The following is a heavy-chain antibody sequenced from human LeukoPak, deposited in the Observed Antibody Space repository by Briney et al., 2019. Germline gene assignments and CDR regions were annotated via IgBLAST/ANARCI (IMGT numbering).Heavy chain of an antibody. CDR1: GYTLTELS. CDR2: IIPIFGTA. Sequence: VASVKVSCKVSGYTLTELSMHWVRQAPGKGLEWMGGIIPIFGTANYAQKFQGRVTMTRDMSTSTVYMELSSLRSEDTAVYYCARGPIPNYYDSSGPDAFDIWGQGTMVTVSS. D-gene: IGHD3-22*01. V-gene: IGHV1-24*01. CDR3: ARGPIPNYYDSSGPDAFDI. J-gene: IGHJ3*02.